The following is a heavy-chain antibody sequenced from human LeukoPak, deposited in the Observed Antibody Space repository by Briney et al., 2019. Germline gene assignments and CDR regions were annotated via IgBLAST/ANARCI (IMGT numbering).Heavy chain of an antibody. CDR3: ARGEYYDFWSGYYGPYDY. D-gene: IGHD3-3*01. J-gene: IGHJ4*02. Sequence: WVXQPPGKGVXXIGXIYYSGSTNYNPSLKSRVTISVDTSKNQFSLKLSSVTAADTAVYYCARGEYYDFWSGYYGPYDYWGQGTLVTVSS. CDR2: IYYSGST. V-gene: IGHV4-59*01.